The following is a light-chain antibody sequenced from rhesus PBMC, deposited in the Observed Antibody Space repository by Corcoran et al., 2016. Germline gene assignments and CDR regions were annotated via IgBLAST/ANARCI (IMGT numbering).Light chain of an antibody. CDR2: GAS. Sequence: DIVMTQSPATLSLSPGNRATLSCRASQSVSSNLAWYQRKPGQPPRLLIYGASTRALCIPARFSGSGFWTDFTFTISGLGPEDFAVYYCQQYSNGPVTFGGGTKVEIK. J-gene: IGKJ4*01. CDR1: QSVSSN. V-gene: IGKV3-42*03. CDR3: QQYSNGPVT.